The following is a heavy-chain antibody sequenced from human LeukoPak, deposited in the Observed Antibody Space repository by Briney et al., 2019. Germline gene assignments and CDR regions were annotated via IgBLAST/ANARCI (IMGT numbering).Heavy chain of an antibody. J-gene: IGHJ4*02. CDR2: MSGDATST. CDR1: GFTFSSFA. Sequence: GGSLRLSCAASGFTFSSFAMNWVRRAPGKGLEWVSTMSGDATSTYYADSVKGRFTISRDNSKTTLFLQMNSLRAEDTAVYYCAKRTSGSSWYSSDSWGQGTLVTVPS. D-gene: IGHD6-13*01. CDR3: AKRTSGSSWYSSDS. V-gene: IGHV3-23*01.